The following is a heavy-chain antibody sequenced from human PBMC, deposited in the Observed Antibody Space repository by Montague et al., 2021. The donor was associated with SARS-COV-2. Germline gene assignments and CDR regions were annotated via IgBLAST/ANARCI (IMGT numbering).Heavy chain of an antibody. CDR1: GGSISSYY. Sequence: SETLSLTCTVSGGSISSYYWSWIRQPPGKGLEWIVYIYYSGSTNXXPSLKSRVTISVDTSKNQFSLKLSSVTAADTAVYYCARTYYDILTGYYNRGAFDIWGQGTMVTVSS. CDR2: IYYSGST. J-gene: IGHJ3*02. D-gene: IGHD3-9*01. V-gene: IGHV4-59*08. CDR3: ARTYYDILTGYYNRGAFDI.